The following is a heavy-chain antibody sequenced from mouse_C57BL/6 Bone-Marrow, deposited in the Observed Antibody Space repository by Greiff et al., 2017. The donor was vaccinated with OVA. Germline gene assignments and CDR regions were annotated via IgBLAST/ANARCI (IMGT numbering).Heavy chain of an antibody. CDR1: GYTFTSYG. Sequence: VQLQQSGAELARPGASVKLSCKASGYTFTSYGISWVKQRTGQGLEWIGEIYPRSGNTYYNEKFKGKATLTADKSSSTAYMELRSLTSEDSAVYFCARWDGYYDYWYFDVWGTGTTVTVSS. CDR2: IYPRSGNT. J-gene: IGHJ1*03. D-gene: IGHD2-3*01. V-gene: IGHV1-81*01. CDR3: ARWDGYYDYWYFDV.